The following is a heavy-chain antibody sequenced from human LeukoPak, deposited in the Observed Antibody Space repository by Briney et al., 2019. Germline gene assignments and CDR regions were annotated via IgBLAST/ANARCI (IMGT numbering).Heavy chain of an antibody. V-gene: IGHV1-2*04. D-gene: IGHD3-22*01. Sequence: GASVKVFCKASGYSFTDYYIHWVRQAPGQGLEWMGWINPFSGGTKYAQKFQGWVTMTRDTSISTAYMELSRLTSDDTAVYYCARGGYDLDYWGQGTLVTVSS. CDR1: GYSFTDYY. CDR2: INPFSGGT. J-gene: IGHJ4*02. CDR3: ARGGYDLDY.